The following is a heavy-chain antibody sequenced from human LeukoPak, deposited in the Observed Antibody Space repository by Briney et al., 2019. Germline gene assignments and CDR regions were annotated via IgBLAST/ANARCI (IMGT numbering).Heavy chain of an antibody. D-gene: IGHD6-13*01. Sequence: SETLSLTCAVYGGSFSGYYWSWIRQPPGKGLEWIGEINHSGSTNYNLSLKSRVTISVDTSKNQFSLKLSSVTAADTAVYYCASRIAAAGTGYWGQGTLVTVSS. CDR1: GGSFSGYY. V-gene: IGHV4-34*01. CDR2: INHSGST. CDR3: ASRIAAAGTGY. J-gene: IGHJ4*02.